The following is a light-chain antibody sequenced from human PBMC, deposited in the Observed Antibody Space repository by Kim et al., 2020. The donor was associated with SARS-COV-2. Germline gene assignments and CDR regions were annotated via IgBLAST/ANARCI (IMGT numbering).Light chain of an antibody. CDR2: WAS. V-gene: IGKV4-1*01. CDR1: QSVFYSLNNKND. J-gene: IGKJ2*01. Sequence: RANINCKSSQSVFYSLNNKNDLAWYQQEPGQPPKLLIYWASTRESGVPDRFSGSGSGTDFTLTISSLQAEDVAVYYCQKYYSSPRTFGQGTKMEI. CDR3: QKYYSSPRT.